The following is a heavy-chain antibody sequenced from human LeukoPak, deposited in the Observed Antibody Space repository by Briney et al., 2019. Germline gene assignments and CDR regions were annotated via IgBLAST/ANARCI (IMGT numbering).Heavy chain of an antibody. CDR1: GGTFISYA. Sequence: ASVKVSCKASGGTFISYAIGWLRQAPGQGLEWMGGIIPIFGTANYAQKFQGRVTITADESTSTAYMELSSLRSEDTAVYYCARDRYSGYDYWFDPWGQGTLVTVSS. CDR2: IIPIFGTA. D-gene: IGHD5-12*01. V-gene: IGHV1-69*13. J-gene: IGHJ5*02. CDR3: ARDRYSGYDYWFDP.